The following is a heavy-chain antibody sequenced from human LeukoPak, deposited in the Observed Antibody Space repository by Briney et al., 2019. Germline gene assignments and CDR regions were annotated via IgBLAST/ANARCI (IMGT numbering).Heavy chain of an antibody. V-gene: IGHV4-39*01. CDR1: GGSISSSSYY. D-gene: IGHD6-6*01. J-gene: IGHJ4*02. CDR3: TSEISSASNY. Sequence: SETLSLTCTVSGGSISSSSYYWGWIRQPQGEGLEWIGSIYYTGSTYYSPSLKSRITISADTSKNEFSLKLSSVTAADTAVYYCTSEISSASNYWGQGTLVTVSS. CDR2: IYYTGST.